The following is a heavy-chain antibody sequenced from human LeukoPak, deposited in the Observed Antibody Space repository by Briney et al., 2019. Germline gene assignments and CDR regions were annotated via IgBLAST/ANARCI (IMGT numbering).Heavy chain of an antibody. V-gene: IGHV3-23*01. D-gene: IGHD2-8*01. CDR1: GFTFSSYD. Sequence: PGGSLRLSCAASGFTFSSYDMSWVRQAPGKGLEWVSTITSSGGTTYYADSVKGGFTSSRDNSKNTLYLQMNSLRAEDTAVYYCAKSMYASSARFDYWGQGTLVTVSS. CDR2: ITSSGGTT. J-gene: IGHJ4*02. CDR3: AKSMYASSARFDY.